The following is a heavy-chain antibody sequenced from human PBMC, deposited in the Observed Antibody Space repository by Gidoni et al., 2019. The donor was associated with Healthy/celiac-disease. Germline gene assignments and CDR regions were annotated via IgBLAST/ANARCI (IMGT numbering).Heavy chain of an antibody. Sequence: QGQLVQSGPEVKQPGAAGKVSCKASGYTFARYAINWVRQHTGQGLEWMGWMNPNSGNTGYAQKFQGRVTMTRNTSISTAYMELSSLRSEDTAVYYCARGLRNFHYDFWSGYSPNSTPHFDYWGQGTLVTVSS. V-gene: IGHV1-8*01. CDR3: ARGLRNFHYDFWSGYSPNSTPHFDY. CDR1: GYTFARYA. J-gene: IGHJ4*02. CDR2: MNPNSGNT. D-gene: IGHD3-3*01.